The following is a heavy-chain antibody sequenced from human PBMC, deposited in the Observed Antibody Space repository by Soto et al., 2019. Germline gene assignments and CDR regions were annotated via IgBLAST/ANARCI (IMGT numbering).Heavy chain of an antibody. Sequence: SETLSLTCTVSGGSISSSRYYWGWIRQPPGKGLEWIGSIYYSGSTYYNPSLKSRVTISVDTSKNQFSLKLSSVTAADTAVYYCARHFGPYSSSADAFDIWGQGTMVTVSS. CDR2: IYYSGST. D-gene: IGHD6-6*01. CDR1: GGSISSSRYY. CDR3: ARHFGPYSSSADAFDI. J-gene: IGHJ3*02. V-gene: IGHV4-39*01.